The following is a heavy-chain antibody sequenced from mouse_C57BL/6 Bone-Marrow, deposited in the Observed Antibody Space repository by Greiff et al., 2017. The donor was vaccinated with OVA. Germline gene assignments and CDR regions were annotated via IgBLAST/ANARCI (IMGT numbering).Heavy chain of an antibody. CDR2: IWSDGST. CDR1: GFSLTSYG. V-gene: IGHV2-6-1*01. D-gene: IGHD1-1*01. Sequence: VQLVESGPGLVAPSQSLSITCTVSGFSLTSYGVHWVRQPPGKGLEWLVVIWSDGSTTYNSALKSRLSISKDNSKSQVFLKMNSLQTDDTAMYYCARHGDYYGSRSWYFDVWGTGTTVTVSS. J-gene: IGHJ1*03. CDR3: ARHGDYYGSRSWYFDV.